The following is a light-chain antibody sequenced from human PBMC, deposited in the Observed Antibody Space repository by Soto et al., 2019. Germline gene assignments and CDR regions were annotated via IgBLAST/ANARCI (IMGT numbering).Light chain of an antibody. CDR2: DAS. Sequence: EIVLTQSPATLSLSPGERATLSCRASQSLSRSLAWYQQKPGQAPRLLIYDASNRATGIPARFSGSGSGTDFTLTISSLEPEEFALYYCQHRANWPLTFGGGTKVEIK. CDR1: QSLSRS. V-gene: IGKV3-11*01. CDR3: QHRANWPLT. J-gene: IGKJ4*01.